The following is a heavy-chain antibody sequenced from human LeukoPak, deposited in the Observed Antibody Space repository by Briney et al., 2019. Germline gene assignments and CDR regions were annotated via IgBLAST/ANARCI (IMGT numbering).Heavy chain of an antibody. D-gene: IGHD2-2*01. CDR1: GFTFSSYA. Sequence: GGSLRLSCAASGFTFSSYAMSWVRQAPGKGLEWVSAISGSGGSTYYADSVKGRFTISRDNAKNSLFLQMNSLRAEDTAVYYCARETQYCSSTSLGLECTNNWFDPWGQGTLVTVSS. CDR2: ISGSGGST. J-gene: IGHJ5*02. V-gene: IGHV3-23*01. CDR3: ARETQYCSSTSLGLECTNNWFDP.